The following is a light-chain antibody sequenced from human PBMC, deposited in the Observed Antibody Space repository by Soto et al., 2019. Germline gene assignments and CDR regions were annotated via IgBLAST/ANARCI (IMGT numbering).Light chain of an antibody. CDR3: QQYNNWPLT. V-gene: IGKV3-15*01. J-gene: IGKJ5*01. CDR2: GAS. Sequence: PGERATLSCRASQSVSTNLAWYQQKPGQAPRLLIYGASTRAAGVSARFSGSGSGTEFTLTISSLQSEDFAVYYCQQYNNWPLTFGQGTRLEIK. CDR1: QSVSTN.